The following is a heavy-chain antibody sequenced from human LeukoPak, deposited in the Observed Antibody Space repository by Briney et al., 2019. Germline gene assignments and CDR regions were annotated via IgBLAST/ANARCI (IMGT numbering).Heavy chain of an antibody. CDR2: ISYDGSNK. V-gene: IGHV3-30*18. J-gene: IGHJ4*02. D-gene: IGHD4-17*01. CDR3: AKDRKSYGDYEGGFDY. Sequence: GRSLRLSCAASGFTFSSYGMHWVRQAPGKGLEWVAVISYDGSNKYYAGSVKGRFTISRDNSKNTLYLQMNSLRAEDTAVYYCAKDRKSYGDYEGGFDYWGQGTLVTVSS. CDR1: GFTFSSYG.